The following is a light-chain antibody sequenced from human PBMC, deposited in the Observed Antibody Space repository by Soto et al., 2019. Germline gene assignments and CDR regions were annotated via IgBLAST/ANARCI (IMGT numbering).Light chain of an antibody. V-gene: IGKV1-5*03. Sequence: IQMTHSPSTLSASVGDRVTITCLASQSISSWLAWYQQKPGKAPKLLIYKASTLESGVPSNFSGSGSGTEFTLTISSLQPEDFATYYCQQYNSYPWTFGQGTKVDI. J-gene: IGKJ1*01. CDR3: QQYNSYPWT. CDR2: KAS. CDR1: QSISSW.